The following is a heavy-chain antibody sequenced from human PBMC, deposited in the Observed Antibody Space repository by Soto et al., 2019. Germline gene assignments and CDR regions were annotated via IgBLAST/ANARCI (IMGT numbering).Heavy chain of an antibody. CDR3: PRASGSGSSRSGMDV. CDR1: GGTFSSYA. D-gene: IGHD3-10*01. V-gene: IGHV1-69*06. Sequence: GASVKVSCKASGGTFSSYAISWVRQAPGQGLEWMGGIIPIFGTANYAQKLQGRVTITADTSTSTAYMELRSLRSDDTVVYYCPRASGSGSSRSGMDVWGQGTTVTVSS. J-gene: IGHJ6*02. CDR2: IIPIFGTA.